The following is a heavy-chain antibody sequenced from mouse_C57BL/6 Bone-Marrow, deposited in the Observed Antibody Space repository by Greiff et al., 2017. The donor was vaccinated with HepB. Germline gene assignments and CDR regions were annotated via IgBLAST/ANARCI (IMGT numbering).Heavy chain of an antibody. CDR2: INPNNGGT. Sequence: EVQLQQSGPELVKPGASVKISCKASGYTFTDYYMNWVKQSHGKSLEWIGDINPNNGGTSYNQKFKGKATLTVDKSSSTAYMELRSLTSEDSAVYYCAREAPMVTPNYFDYWGQGTTLTVSS. J-gene: IGHJ2*01. D-gene: IGHD2-2*01. CDR1: GYTFTDYY. V-gene: IGHV1-26*01. CDR3: AREAPMVTPNYFDY.